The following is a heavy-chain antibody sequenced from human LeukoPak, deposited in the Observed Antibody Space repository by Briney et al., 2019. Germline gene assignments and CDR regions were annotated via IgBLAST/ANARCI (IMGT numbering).Heavy chain of an antibody. D-gene: IGHD3-10*01. V-gene: IGHV3-23*01. CDR2: ISGSGGST. CDR1: GFTFSSYA. J-gene: IGHJ4*02. Sequence: GGSLRLSCAASGFTFSSYAMSWVRQAPGKGLEWVSAISGSGGSTYYADSVKGRFTISRDNSKNTLYLQMNSLRAEDTAVYYCATQGSPIWFGEPFFDYWGQGTLVTASS. CDR3: ATQGSPIWFGEPFFDY.